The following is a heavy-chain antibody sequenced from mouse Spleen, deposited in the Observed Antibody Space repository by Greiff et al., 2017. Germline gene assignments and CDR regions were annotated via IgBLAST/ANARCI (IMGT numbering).Heavy chain of an antibody. Sequence: EVMLVESGGGLVKPGGSLKLSCAASGFTFSDYGMHWVRQAPEKGLEWVAYISSGSSTIYYADTVKGRFTISRDNAKNTLFLQMTSLRSEDTAMYYCARDGYLGYAMDYWGQGTSVTVSS. CDR2: ISSGSSTI. D-gene: IGHD2-3*01. V-gene: IGHV5-17*01. J-gene: IGHJ4*01. CDR3: ARDGYLGYAMDY. CDR1: GFTFSDYG.